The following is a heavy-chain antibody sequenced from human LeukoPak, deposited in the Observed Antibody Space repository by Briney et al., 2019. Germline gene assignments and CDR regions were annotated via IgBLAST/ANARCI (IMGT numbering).Heavy chain of an antibody. V-gene: IGHV1-18*01. CDR3: ARDKTGDSLYSDY. D-gene: IGHD4-17*01. CDR1: GDTFTSYS. Sequence: ASVKVSCKESGDTFTSYSISWVRQAPGEGLERMGCISAYNGNTNYAQKLQGRVTMTTDTSTSTAYMELRSLRSDDTAVYYCARDKTGDSLYSDYWGQGTLVTVSS. CDR2: ISAYNGNT. J-gene: IGHJ4*02.